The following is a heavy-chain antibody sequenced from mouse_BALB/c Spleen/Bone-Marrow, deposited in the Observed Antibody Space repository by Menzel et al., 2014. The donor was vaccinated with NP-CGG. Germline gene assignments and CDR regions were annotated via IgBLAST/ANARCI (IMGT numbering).Heavy chain of an antibody. D-gene: IGHD1-1*01. Sequence: VQLVESGPGLVAPSQSLYITCTVSGFSLTRYGVQWVRQPPGKGLEWLGLIWAGGSTNYNSALMSRLSISNDNSKGQIFLKRNSLQMDDQAMYYWARKDYGRWRGYFDDWGEGTTVTVSS. CDR2: IWAGGST. J-gene: IGHJ1*01. CDR1: GFSLTRYG. V-gene: IGHV2-9*02. CDR3: ARKDYGRWRGYFDD.